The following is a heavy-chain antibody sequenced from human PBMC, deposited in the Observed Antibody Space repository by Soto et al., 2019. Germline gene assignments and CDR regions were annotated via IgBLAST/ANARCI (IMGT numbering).Heavy chain of an antibody. D-gene: IGHD3-3*01. J-gene: IGHJ6*02. V-gene: IGHV4-39*01. Sequence: QLQLQESGPGLVKPSETLSLTCTVSGGSISSSSYYWGWIRQPPGKGLEWIGSIYYSGSTYYNPSLKSRVTISVDTSKNQFSLKLSSVTAADTAVYYCARPLVLRFLEWWPGGGMDVWGQGTTVTVSS. CDR2: IYYSGST. CDR3: ARPLVLRFLEWWPGGGMDV. CDR1: GGSISSSSYY.